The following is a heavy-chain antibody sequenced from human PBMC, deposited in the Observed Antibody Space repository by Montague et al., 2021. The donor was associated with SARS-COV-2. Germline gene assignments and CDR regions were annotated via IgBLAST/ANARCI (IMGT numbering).Heavy chain of an antibody. Sequence: SETLSLTCTVSGGSISSFYWSWFRQPPGKGLEWIGYISNGGRTNYNPSLTSRATMSVDTSKNQFSLKVNSVTAADPAVYYCARHYSATLPAVYWGQGTLVTVSS. V-gene: IGHV4-59*08. CDR2: ISNGGRT. J-gene: IGHJ4*02. CDR3: ARHYSATLPAVY. CDR1: GGSISSFY. D-gene: IGHD2-15*01.